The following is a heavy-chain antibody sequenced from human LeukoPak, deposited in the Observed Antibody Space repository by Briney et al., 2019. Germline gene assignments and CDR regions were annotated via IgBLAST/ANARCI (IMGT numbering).Heavy chain of an antibody. CDR2: MNPNSGNT. Sequence: GASVKVSCKASGYTFTSYDINWVRQATGQGLEWMGWMNPNSGNTGYAQKFQGRVTITRNTSISTAYMELSSLRSEDTAVYYCARGQRSDDSSGPPKNWFDPWGQGTLVTASS. J-gene: IGHJ5*02. CDR1: GYTFTSYD. V-gene: IGHV1-8*03. CDR3: ARGQRSDDSSGPPKNWFDP. D-gene: IGHD3-22*01.